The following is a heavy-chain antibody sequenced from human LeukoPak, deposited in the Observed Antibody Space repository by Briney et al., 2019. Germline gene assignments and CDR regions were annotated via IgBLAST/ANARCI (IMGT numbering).Heavy chain of an antibody. CDR2: IGTDGDT. CDR3: ARIGVDAFDI. CDR1: GFTFSSYD. Sequence: GGSLRLSCAASGFTFSSYDVHWVRQATGKGLEWVSAIGTDGDTFYPGSVKGRFTISRDNAENSLYLQMNSLRAEDTAVYYCARIGVDAFDIWGQGTMVTVSS. V-gene: IGHV3-13*01. J-gene: IGHJ3*02.